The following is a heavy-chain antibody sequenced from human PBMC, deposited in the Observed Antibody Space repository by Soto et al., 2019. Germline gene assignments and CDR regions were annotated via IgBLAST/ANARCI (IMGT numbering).Heavy chain of an antibody. D-gene: IGHD3-22*01. CDR2: INHSGST. J-gene: IGHJ5*02. CDR3: ARGRWTYDYDSSCYYSGWFDP. Sequence: PSETLSLTCAVYGGSFSGYYWSWIRQPPGKGLEWIGEINHSGSTNYNPSLKSRVTISVDTSKNQFSLKLSSVTAADTAVYYCARGRWTYDYDSSCYYSGWFDPWGQGTLVTVSS. V-gene: IGHV4-34*01. CDR1: GGSFSGYY.